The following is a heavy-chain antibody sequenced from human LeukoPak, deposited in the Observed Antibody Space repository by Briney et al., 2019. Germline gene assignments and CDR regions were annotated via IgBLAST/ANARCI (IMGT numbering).Heavy chain of an antibody. J-gene: IGHJ4*02. CDR1: GFTFSSYA. Sequence: PGGSLRLSCAASGFTFSSYAMSWVRQAPGKGLEWVSGILSSGGSTYYADSVKGRFTISRDNAKNTLYLQMSSLRAEETAVYYCARKASNFDYWGQGTLVTVSS. CDR2: ILSSGGST. V-gene: IGHV3-23*01. CDR3: ARKASNFDY.